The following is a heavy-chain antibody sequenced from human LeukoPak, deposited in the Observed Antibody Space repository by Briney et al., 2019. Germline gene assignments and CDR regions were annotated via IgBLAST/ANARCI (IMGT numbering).Heavy chain of an antibody. CDR1: GFTFDDYA. Sequence: PGGSLRLSCAASGFTFDDYAMHWVRQAPGKGLEWVSGISGSGGTTHYADSVKGRFTISRDNSKNTLYLQMNSLRAEDTAVYYCAKADCGGDCSNDPFDIWGQGTMVTVSS. J-gene: IGHJ3*02. V-gene: IGHV3-23*01. D-gene: IGHD2-21*01. CDR3: AKADCGGDCSNDPFDI. CDR2: ISGSGGTT.